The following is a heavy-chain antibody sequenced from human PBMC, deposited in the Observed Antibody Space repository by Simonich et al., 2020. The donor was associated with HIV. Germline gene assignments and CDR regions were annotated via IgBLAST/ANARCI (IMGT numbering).Heavy chain of an antibody. CDR3: ASCGYDFWSGYYTSPDY. Sequence: QLQLQESGPGLVKPSETLSLTCTVSGGSISSSSYYWGWIRQPPGKGLEWIGSIYYSGSTYYNPSLKRRVTISVDTSKNQFSLKLSSVTAADTAVYYCASCGYDFWSGYYTSPDYWGQGTLVTVSS. CDR2: IYYSGST. V-gene: IGHV4-39*01. J-gene: IGHJ4*02. CDR1: GGSISSSSYY. D-gene: IGHD3-3*01.